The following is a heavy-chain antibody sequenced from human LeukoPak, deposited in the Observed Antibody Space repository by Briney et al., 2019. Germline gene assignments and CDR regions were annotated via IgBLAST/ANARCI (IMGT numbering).Heavy chain of an antibody. CDR1: GYTFTVYY. V-gene: IGHV1-2*02. CDR3: ARGKDGADFWSGVYYFDY. J-gene: IGHJ4*02. Sequence: SVTVCFTSSGYTFTVYYKHWVRQPPGQGQGWMGWINPKSGSTNYAQKSQSRVTMTKDTSLSTAYMEQSRLRSEDTAVYYCARGKDGADFWSGVYYFDYWGQGTLVTVSS. CDR2: INPKSGST. D-gene: IGHD3-3*01.